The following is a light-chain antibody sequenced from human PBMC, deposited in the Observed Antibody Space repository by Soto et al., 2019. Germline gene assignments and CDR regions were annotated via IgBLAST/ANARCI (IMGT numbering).Light chain of an antibody. J-gene: IGLJ3*02. Sequence: QSVLTQPASVSGSPGQSITISCTGTSSDVGSYNLVSWYQQHPGKAPKLMIYEGSKRPSGVSNRFSGSKSGNTASLTISGIQAEEEADYYCCSYAGSRVFGGGTKLTVL. CDR2: EGS. V-gene: IGLV2-23*01. CDR1: SSDVGSYNL. CDR3: CSYAGSRV.